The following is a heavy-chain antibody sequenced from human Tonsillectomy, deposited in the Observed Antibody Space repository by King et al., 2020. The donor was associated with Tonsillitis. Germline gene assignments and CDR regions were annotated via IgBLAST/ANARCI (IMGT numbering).Heavy chain of an antibody. Sequence: QLQESGAGLVKPSQTLSLTCAVSGGSIRSGDYSWNWSRQAPGKGLEWIGYIYHSGNTYYNPSLKSRVTILVDRFKNQFSLKLSSVTAADTAVYYCARSCDLDGYASYFDSWGQGTLVTVSS. CDR3: ARSCDLDGYASYFDS. CDR2: IYHSGNT. J-gene: IGHJ4*02. CDR1: GGSIRSGDYS. V-gene: IGHV4-30-2*01. D-gene: IGHD5-24*01.